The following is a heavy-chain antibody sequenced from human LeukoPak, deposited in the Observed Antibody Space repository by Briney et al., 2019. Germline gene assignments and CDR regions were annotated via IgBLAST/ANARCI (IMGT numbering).Heavy chain of an antibody. CDR3: ARHPSAVAGKTFDC. CDR2: IYYSGST. V-gene: IGHV4-59*08. Sequence: NPSETLSLTCTVSGGSIRSYYWSWIRQPPGKGLEWMGYIYYSGSTNYNPSLKSRVTISVDTSKNQFSLKLSSVTAADTAVYYCARHPSAVAGKTFDCWGQGTLVTVSS. CDR1: GGSIRSYY. J-gene: IGHJ4*02. D-gene: IGHD6-19*01.